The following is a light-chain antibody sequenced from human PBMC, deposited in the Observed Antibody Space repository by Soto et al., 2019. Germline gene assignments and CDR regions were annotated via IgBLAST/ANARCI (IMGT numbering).Light chain of an antibody. Sequence: IHLNKSPSSLSASVGDRVTITCRASQDIAIYLAWYQQKPGEAPKLLIYAASTLYGEVPSRFSGSGSGTDFALTVTSLQSEYFATYYCQQLRMYPSSFGGGTKMEIK. CDR1: QDIAIY. J-gene: IGKJ4*01. V-gene: IGKV1-9*01. CDR2: AAS. CDR3: QQLRMYPSS.